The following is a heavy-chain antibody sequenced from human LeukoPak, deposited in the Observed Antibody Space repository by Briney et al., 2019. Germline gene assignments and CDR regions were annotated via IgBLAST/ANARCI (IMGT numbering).Heavy chain of an antibody. D-gene: IGHD3-3*01. V-gene: IGHV3-30*18. CDR3: AKEFQRLVSFDY. Sequence: GGSLRLSCAASGFTFSSYCMHWVRQAPGKGPEWVAVISYDGSNKYYGDSVKGRFTISRDNSKNTLYLQMSSLRVEDTAVYYCAKEFQRLVSFDYWGQGILVTVSS. CDR1: GFTFSSYC. CDR2: ISYDGSNK. J-gene: IGHJ4*02.